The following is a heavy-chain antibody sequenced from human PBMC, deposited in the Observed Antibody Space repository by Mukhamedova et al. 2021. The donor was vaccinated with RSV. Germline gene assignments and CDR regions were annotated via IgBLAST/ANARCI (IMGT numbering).Heavy chain of an antibody. Sequence: PSLKSRVTISADTSKNQFSLKLNSVTAADTAVYYCARPNYDSNGYYGAFDVWGQGAKVTVSS. D-gene: IGHD3-22*01. J-gene: IGHJ3*01. V-gene: IGHV4-39*01. CDR3: ARPNYDSNGYYGAFDV.